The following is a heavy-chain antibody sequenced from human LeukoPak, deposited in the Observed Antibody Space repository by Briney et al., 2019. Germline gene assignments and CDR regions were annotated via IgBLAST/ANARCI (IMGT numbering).Heavy chain of an antibody. CDR1: GASITSYY. Sequence: SETLSLTCTVSGASITSYYWSWIRHPAGKGLEWIGLIYTSGNTNYNSSLKSRVTMSQDMSKNQISLNLNSVTAADTAVYYCARAPTFEGVIVFDPWGQGTLVTVSS. J-gene: IGHJ5*02. D-gene: IGHD3-16*02. CDR2: IYTSGNT. V-gene: IGHV4-4*07. CDR3: ARAPTFEGVIVFDP.